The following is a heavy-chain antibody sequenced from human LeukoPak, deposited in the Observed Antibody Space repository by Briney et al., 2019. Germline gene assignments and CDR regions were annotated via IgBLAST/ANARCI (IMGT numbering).Heavy chain of an antibody. CDR2: IYYSGST. J-gene: IGHJ5*02. D-gene: IGHD6-19*01. V-gene: IGHV4-59*12. CDR1: GGSISSYY. CDR3: ARVTGSGGLRWFDP. Sequence: PSETLSLTCTVSGGSISSYYWSWIQQPPGKGLEWIGYIYYSGSTNYNPSLKSRVTISVDKSKNQFSLKLSSVTAADTAVYYCARVTGSGGLRWFDPWGQGTLVTVSS.